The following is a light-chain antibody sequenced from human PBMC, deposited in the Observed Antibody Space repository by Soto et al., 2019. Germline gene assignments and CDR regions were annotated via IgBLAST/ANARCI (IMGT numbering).Light chain of an antibody. J-gene: IGKJ4*01. CDR1: QNIGNK. V-gene: IGKV3-15*01. CDR3: QEYNYWHPIT. Sequence: EIVLTQCPGTLSLSPGERATLSCRASQNIGNKVGWYQQKPGQAPRLLIYGASTRATGIPVRFSGSGSGTEFTLTITSLQSEDSAVYYCQEYNYWHPITFGGGTKVDIK. CDR2: GAS.